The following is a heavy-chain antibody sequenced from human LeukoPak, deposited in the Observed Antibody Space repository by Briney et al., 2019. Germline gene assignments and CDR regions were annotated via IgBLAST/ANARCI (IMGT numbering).Heavy chain of an antibody. Sequence: GGSLRLSCAASGFTFSSYSMNWVRQAPGKGLEWVSSISSSSSYIYYADSVKGRFTISRDNSKNTLYLQMNSLRAEDTAVYYCAKDTEQWLARLWDYWGQGTLVTVSS. CDR3: AKDTEQWLARLWDY. V-gene: IGHV3-21*04. J-gene: IGHJ4*02. CDR2: ISSSSSYI. CDR1: GFTFSSYS. D-gene: IGHD6-19*01.